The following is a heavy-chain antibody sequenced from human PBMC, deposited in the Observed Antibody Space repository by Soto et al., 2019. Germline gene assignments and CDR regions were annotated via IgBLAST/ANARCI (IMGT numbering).Heavy chain of an antibody. CDR2: VWINGGNI. D-gene: IGHD5-18*01. CDR3: VRDEIQIWSYVGSFDY. Sequence: GGSLILSCAASGFIFRNYGMHWVRQTPGRGLEWVAIVWINGGNIGYGQSVQGRFTVSRDDSKNMLYLQMDSLGVEDTAVYYCVRDEIQIWSYVGSFDYWGQGSVVTVSS. J-gene: IGHJ4*02. CDR1: GFIFRNYG. V-gene: IGHV3-33*01.